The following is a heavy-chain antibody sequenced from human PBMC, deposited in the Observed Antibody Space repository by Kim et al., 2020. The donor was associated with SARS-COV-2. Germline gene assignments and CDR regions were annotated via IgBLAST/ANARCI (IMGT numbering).Heavy chain of an antibody. V-gene: IGHV4-39*07. D-gene: IGHD3-22*01. CDR1: GGSISSSSYY. J-gene: IGHJ3*02. CDR3: ATDYDSSGYYVGDAFDI. Sequence: SETLSLTCTVSGGSISSSSYYWGWIRQPPGKGLEWIGSIYYSGSTYYNPSLKSRVTISVDTSKNQFSLKLSSVTAADTAVYYCATDYDSSGYYVGDAFDIWGQGTIVTVSS. CDR2: IYYSGST.